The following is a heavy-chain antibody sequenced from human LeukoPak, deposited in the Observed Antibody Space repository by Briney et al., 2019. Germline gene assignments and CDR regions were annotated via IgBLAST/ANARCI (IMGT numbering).Heavy chain of an antibody. J-gene: IGHJ4*02. CDR1: GYTFTGYY. D-gene: IGHD4-17*01. CDR3: ARDPNDYGDYELDY. V-gene: IGHV1-2*02. CDR2: INPNSGGT. Sequence: ASVKVSCKASGYTFTGYYMHWVRQAPGQGLEWMGWINPNSGGTNYAQKFQGRVTMTRDTSISTAYMELSRLRSGDTAVYYCARDPNDYGDYELDYWGQGTLVTVSS.